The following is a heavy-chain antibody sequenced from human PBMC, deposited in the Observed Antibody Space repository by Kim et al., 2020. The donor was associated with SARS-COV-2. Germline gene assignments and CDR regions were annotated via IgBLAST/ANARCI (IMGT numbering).Heavy chain of an antibody. CDR1: GYTFSSYA. CDR2: VSAAGLRT. J-gene: IGHJ4*01. D-gene: IGHD1-26*01. Sequence: GGSLRLSCAASGYTFSSYAMTWVRQAPGKGLEWVAAVSAAGLRTYYADSLKGRFTISRDNSKNTVNLQMNSLRPEDSAVYYCATGQSGTRQERYSDYWG. V-gene: IGHV3-23*01. CDR3: ATGQSGTRQERYSDY.